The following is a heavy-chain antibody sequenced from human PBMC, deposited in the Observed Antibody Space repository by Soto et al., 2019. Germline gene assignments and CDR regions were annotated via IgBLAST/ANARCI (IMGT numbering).Heavy chain of an antibody. V-gene: IGHV1-69*13. CDR1: GRTFISYD. CDR2: IIPVVGTA. CDR3: ARASTYFYKQ. J-gene: IGHJ4*02. D-gene: IGHD3-9*01. Sequence: GASVKVSCKAPGRTFISYDISWVRQAPGQGLEWMGGIIPVVGTANYAQKFQNRVTITADESTSTAYMELSSLTSEDTAVYSCARASTYFYKQWGQGTLVTVSS.